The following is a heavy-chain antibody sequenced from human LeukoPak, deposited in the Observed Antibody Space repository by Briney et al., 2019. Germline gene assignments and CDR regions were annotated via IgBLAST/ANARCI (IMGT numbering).Heavy chain of an antibody. J-gene: IGHJ5*02. CDR3: ARYALTYYGSGSSPRNWFDP. CDR2: INHSGST. V-gene: IGHV4-34*01. Sequence: SETLSLTCAVYGGSFSGYYWSWIRQPPGKGLEWIGEINHSGSTNYNPSLKSRVTISVDTSKNQFSLKLSSVTAADTAVYYCARYALTYYGSGSSPRNWFDPWGQGTLVTVSS. CDR1: GGSFSGYY. D-gene: IGHD3-10*01.